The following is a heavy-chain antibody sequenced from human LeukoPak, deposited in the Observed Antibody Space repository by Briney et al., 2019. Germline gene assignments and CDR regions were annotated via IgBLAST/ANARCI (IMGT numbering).Heavy chain of an antibody. CDR2: IYTSGST. D-gene: IGHD2-15*01. Sequence: SETLSLTCTVSGGSISSYYWSWIRQPAGKGLEWIGRIYTSGSTNYNPSLKSRVTMSVDTSKNQFSPKLSSVTAADTAVYYCARDSSYCSGGSCYSHYYYMDVWGKGTTVTVSS. V-gene: IGHV4-4*07. CDR3: ARDSSYCSGGSCYSHYYYMDV. CDR1: GGSISSYY. J-gene: IGHJ6*03.